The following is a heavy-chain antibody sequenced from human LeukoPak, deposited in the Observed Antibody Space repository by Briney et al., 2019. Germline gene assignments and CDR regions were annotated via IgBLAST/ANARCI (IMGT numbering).Heavy chain of an antibody. CDR3: ARAHSSGWSYYFDY. J-gene: IGHJ4*02. V-gene: IGHV3-53*01. CDR1: GFTFSSYS. D-gene: IGHD6-19*01. CDR2: IYSGGST. Sequence: PGGSLRLSCAASGFTFSSYSMNWVRQAPGKGLEWVSIIYSGGSTYYADSVKGRFTISRDNSKNTLYLQMNSLRAEDTAVYYCARAHSSGWSYYFDYWGQGALVTVSS.